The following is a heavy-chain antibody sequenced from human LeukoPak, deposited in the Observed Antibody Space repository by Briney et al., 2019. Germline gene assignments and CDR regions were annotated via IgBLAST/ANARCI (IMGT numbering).Heavy chain of an antibody. Sequence: ASVKVSCKASGYTFTGYYMHWVRQAPGQGLKWMGWINPNSGGTNYAQKFQGRVTMTRDTSISTAYMELSRLRSDDTAVYYCAREGPTGAAMLDYYYMDVWGKGTTVTVSS. CDR3: AREGPTGAAMLDYYYMDV. CDR2: INPNSGGT. J-gene: IGHJ6*03. CDR1: GYTFTGYY. V-gene: IGHV1-2*02. D-gene: IGHD2-2*01.